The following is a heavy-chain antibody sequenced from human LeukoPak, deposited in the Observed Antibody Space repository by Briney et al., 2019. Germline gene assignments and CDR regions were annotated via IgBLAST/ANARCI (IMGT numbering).Heavy chain of an antibody. CDR2: IWYDGSNK. CDR3: ARDQWLAPFDY. CDR1: GFTFSSYG. Sequence: GGSLRLSCAASGFTFSSYGMHWVRQAPGKGLEWVAVIWYDGSNKYYADSVKGRFTISRDNSKNTLYLQMNSLRAEDTAVYYCARDQWLAPFDYWAQGTLVTVPS. D-gene: IGHD6-19*01. V-gene: IGHV3-33*01. J-gene: IGHJ4*02.